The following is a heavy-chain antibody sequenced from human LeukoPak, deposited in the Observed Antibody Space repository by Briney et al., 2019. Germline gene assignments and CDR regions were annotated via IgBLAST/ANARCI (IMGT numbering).Heavy chain of an antibody. J-gene: IGHJ4*02. D-gene: IGHD1-26*01. CDR2: IIPILGIA. Sequence: SVKVSCKASGGTFSSYTISWVRQAPGQGLEWMGRIIPILGIANYAQKFQGRVTITGDKSTSTAYMELSSLRSEDTAVYYCARVGGSYGFDYWGQGTLVTVSS. V-gene: IGHV1-69*02. CDR3: ARVGGSYGFDY. CDR1: GGTFSSYT.